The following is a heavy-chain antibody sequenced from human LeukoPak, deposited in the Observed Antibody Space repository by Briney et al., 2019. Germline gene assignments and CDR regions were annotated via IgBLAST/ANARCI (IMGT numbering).Heavy chain of an antibody. CDR1: GFTFSSYG. J-gene: IGHJ6*02. D-gene: IGHD2-15*01. Sequence: PGRSLRLSCAASGFTFSSYGMHWVRQAPGKGLEWVAVISYDGSNKYYADSVKGRFTISRDNSKNTVYLQMNSLRSEDTAVYHCAKDWGSQGVVVGYYYGMDVWGQGTTVTVSS. CDR2: ISYDGSNK. V-gene: IGHV3-30*18. CDR3: AKDWGSQGVVVGYYYGMDV.